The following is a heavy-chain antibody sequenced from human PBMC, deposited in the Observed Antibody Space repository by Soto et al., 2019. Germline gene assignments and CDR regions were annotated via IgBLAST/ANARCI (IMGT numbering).Heavy chain of an antibody. J-gene: IGHJ4*02. CDR2: IYYSGST. D-gene: IGHD6-13*01. CDR3: ATGWAAAGHFDY. V-gene: IGHV4-59*08. Sequence: SETLSLTCTVSGGYISSYDWSWIRQPPGKGLEWIGYIYYSGSTNYNPSLKSRVTISVDTSKNQFSLKLSSVTAADTAVYYCATGWAAAGHFDYWGQGTLVTVSS. CDR1: GGYISSYD.